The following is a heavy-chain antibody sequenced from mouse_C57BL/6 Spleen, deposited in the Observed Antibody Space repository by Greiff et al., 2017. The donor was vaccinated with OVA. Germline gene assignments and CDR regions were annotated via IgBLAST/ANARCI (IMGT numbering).Heavy chain of an antibody. Sequence: VQLQQSGPELVKPGASVKISCKASGYAFSSSWMNWVKQRPGQGLEWIGRIYPGDGDTNYNGKFKGKATLTADKSSSTAYMQLSSLTSEDSAVYFCARTDDGYYLYAMDYWGQGTSVTVSS. D-gene: IGHD2-3*01. CDR3: ARTDDGYYLYAMDY. CDR2: IYPGDGDT. CDR1: GYAFSSSW. J-gene: IGHJ4*01. V-gene: IGHV1-82*01.